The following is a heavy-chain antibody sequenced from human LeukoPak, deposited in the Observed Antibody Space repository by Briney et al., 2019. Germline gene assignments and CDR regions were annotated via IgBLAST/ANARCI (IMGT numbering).Heavy chain of an antibody. Sequence: SETLSLTCTVSGGSISSYYWSWIRQPPGKGLEWIGYIYDSESTNYNPTLKSRVTILIDTSKDQFSLKLSSVTAADTAVYYCARHSAHSSTNDAFDIWGQGTMVTVSS. D-gene: IGHD6-13*01. CDR2: IYDSEST. V-gene: IGHV4-59*01. J-gene: IGHJ3*02. CDR3: ARHSAHSSTNDAFDI. CDR1: GGSISSYY.